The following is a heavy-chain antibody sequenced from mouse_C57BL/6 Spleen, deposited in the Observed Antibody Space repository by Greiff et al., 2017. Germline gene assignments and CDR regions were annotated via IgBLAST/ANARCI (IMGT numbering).Heavy chain of an antibody. CDR3: ARRENDYDDAMDY. CDR2: IYPGSGST. CDR1: GYTFTSYW. D-gene: IGHD2-4*01. V-gene: IGHV1-55*01. J-gene: IGHJ4*01. Sequence: QVQLQQPGAELVKPGASVKMSCKASGYTFTSYWITWVKQRPGQGLVWIGDIYPGSGSTNYNEKFKSKATLTVDTSSSTAYMQLSSLTSEDSAVYYCARRENDYDDAMDYWGQGTSVTVSS.